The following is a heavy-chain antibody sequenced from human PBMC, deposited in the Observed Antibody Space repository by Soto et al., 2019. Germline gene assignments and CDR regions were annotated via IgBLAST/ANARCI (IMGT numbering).Heavy chain of an antibody. CDR2: INTNTGNP. CDR1: GYTFTSYA. D-gene: IGHD1-7*01. J-gene: IGHJ5*02. Sequence: ASVKVSCKASGYTFTSYAMNWVRQAPGQGLEWMGWINTNTGNPTYAQGFTGRFVFSLDTSVSTAYLQICSLKAEDTAVYYCARDGGQAELVTENWFDPWGQGTLVTVSS. CDR3: ARDGGQAELVTENWFDP. V-gene: IGHV7-4-1*01.